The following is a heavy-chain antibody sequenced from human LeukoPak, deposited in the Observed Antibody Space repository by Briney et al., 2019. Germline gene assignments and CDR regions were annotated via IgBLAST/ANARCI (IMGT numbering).Heavy chain of an antibody. D-gene: IGHD2-15*01. CDR2: INPSGGST. CDR1: GGTFSSYA. V-gene: IGHV1-46*01. J-gene: IGHJ5*02. CDR3: ARDPGGYSYCSGGSCYGWFDP. Sequence: ASVKVSCKASGGTFSSYAISWVRQAPGQGLEWMGIINPSGGSTSYAQKFQGRVTMTRDTSTSTVYMELSSLRSEDTAVYYCARDPGGYSYCSGGSCYGWFDPWGQGTLVTVSS.